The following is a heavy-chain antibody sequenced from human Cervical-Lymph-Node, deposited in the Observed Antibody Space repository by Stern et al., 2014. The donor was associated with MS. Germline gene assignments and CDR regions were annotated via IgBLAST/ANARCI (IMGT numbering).Heavy chain of an antibody. J-gene: IGHJ3*02. D-gene: IGHD2-15*01. V-gene: IGHV1-18*01. CDR2: ISAYEGNT. Sequence: VHLVESGAEVKKPGASVTVSCKASGYTFTSYGISWVRQAPGQGLEWMGGISAYEGNTNNAQKLQGRVTMTTNTSTSTAYMELRSLRSDDTAVYYCARGQLGSENAFDIWGQGTMVTVSS. CDR3: ARGQLGSENAFDI. CDR1: GYTFTSYG.